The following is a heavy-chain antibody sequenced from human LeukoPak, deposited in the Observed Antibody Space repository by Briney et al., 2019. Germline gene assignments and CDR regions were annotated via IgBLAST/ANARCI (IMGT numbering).Heavy chain of an antibody. CDR3: ARRVSGYYDSSGWALTGHYMDV. Sequence: SGGSLRLSCAASGFTFSSYEMNWVRQAPGKGLEWVSYISSSGSTIYYADSVKGRFTISRDNAKNSLYLQMNSLRAEDTAVYYCARRVSGYYDSSGWALTGHYMDVWGKGTTVTVSS. J-gene: IGHJ6*03. D-gene: IGHD3-22*01. CDR2: ISSSGSTI. CDR1: GFTFSSYE. V-gene: IGHV3-48*03.